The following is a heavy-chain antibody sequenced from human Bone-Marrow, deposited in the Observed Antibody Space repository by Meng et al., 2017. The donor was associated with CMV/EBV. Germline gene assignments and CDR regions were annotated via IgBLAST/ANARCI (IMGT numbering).Heavy chain of an antibody. Sequence: GESLKISCAASGFTFSSYSMNWVRQAPGKGLEWVSAISGSGGSTYYADSVKGRFTISRDNSKNTLYLQMNSLRAEDTAVYYCAKHSLDSSGPDYWGQGTLVTVSS. J-gene: IGHJ4*02. CDR3: AKHSLDSSGPDY. D-gene: IGHD3-22*01. CDR2: ISGSGGST. V-gene: IGHV3-23*01. CDR1: GFTFSSYS.